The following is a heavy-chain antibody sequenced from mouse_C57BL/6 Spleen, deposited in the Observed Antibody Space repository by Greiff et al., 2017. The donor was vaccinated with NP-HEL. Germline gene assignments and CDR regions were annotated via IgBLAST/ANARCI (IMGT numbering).Heavy chain of an antibody. D-gene: IGHD1-1*01. CDR1: GFTFSSYG. V-gene: IGHV5-6*01. J-gene: IGHJ4*01. CDR3: ARHYYGSSYEAMDY. Sequence: DVHLVESGGDLVKPGGSLKLSCAASGFTFSSYGMSWVRQTPDKRLEWVATISSGGSYTYYPDSVKGRFTISRDNAKNTLYLQMSSLKSEDTAMYYCARHYYGSSYEAMDYWGQGTSVTVSS. CDR2: ISSGGSYT.